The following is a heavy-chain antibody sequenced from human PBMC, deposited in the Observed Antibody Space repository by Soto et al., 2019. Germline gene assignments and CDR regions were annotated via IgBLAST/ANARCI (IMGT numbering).Heavy chain of an antibody. D-gene: IGHD3-3*01. Sequence: SETLSLTCAVSGASISSNYWNWIRQPPGQGLEWIGYISNSGSTSYNPSLKSRGTISIDKSQNQISLRLSSLTAAYTAVYFCAREVRYNIWSGSYTTAVHGMGVWGQGTTVTVS. J-gene: IGHJ6*02. CDR1: GASISSNY. CDR3: AREVRYNIWSGSYTTAVHGMGV. V-gene: IGHV4-59*01. CDR2: ISNSGST.